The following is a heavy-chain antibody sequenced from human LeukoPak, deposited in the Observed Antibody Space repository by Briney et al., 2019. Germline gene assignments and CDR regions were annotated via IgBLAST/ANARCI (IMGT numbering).Heavy chain of an antibody. J-gene: IGHJ4*02. D-gene: IGHD3-3*01. Sequence: GGSLRLSCAASGFTFSSYWMSWVRQAPGKGLEWVANIKQDGSEKYYVDSVKGRFTISRDNVKNSLYLQMNSLRAEHTAVYYCARGYYDFWSGYYNIFPLFDYWGQGTLVTVSS. CDR2: IKQDGSEK. CDR3: ARGYYDFWSGYYNIFPLFDY. CDR1: GFTFSSYW. V-gene: IGHV3-7*04.